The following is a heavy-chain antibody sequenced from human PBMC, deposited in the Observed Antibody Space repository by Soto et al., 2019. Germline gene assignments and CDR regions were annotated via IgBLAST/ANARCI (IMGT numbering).Heavy chain of an antibody. CDR2: IYHSGST. CDR1: GYSISSGYY. J-gene: IGHJ4*02. CDR3: ARSGYSGYEVVYSSGWFEDY. D-gene: IGHD5-12*01. Sequence: SETLSLTCAVSGYSISSGYYWGWIRQPPGKVLEWIGSIYHSGSTYYNPSLKSRVTISVDTSKNKFSLKLSSVTAADTAVYYCARSGYSGYEVVYSSGWFEDYWGQGTLVTVSS. V-gene: IGHV4-38-2*01.